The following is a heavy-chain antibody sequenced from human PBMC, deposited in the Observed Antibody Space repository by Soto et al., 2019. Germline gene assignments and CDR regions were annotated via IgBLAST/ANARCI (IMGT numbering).Heavy chain of an antibody. V-gene: IGHV3-21*01. J-gene: IGHJ4*02. CDR2: ISSSSSYI. Sequence: PGGSLRLSCAASGFTFSSYSMNWVRQAPGKGLEWVSSISSSSSYIYYADSVKGRFAISRDNAKNSLYLQMNSLRAEDTAAYYCARTWVAAASLDYWGQGTLVTVSS. CDR1: GFTFSSYS. CDR3: ARTWVAAASLDY. D-gene: IGHD6-13*01.